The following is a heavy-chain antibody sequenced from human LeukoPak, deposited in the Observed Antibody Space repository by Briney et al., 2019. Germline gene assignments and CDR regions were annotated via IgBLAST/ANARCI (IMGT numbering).Heavy chain of an antibody. J-gene: IGHJ4*02. CDR2: VYYSGST. CDR3: ASLSGYSYGYGAY. CDR1: GGSISSSSIY. V-gene: IGHV4-39*01. D-gene: IGHD5-18*01. Sequence: SETLSLTCTVSGGSISSSSIYWVWIRQPPGKGLEWIGSVYYSGSTYYNPSLESRVSMFVDTSKNQFSLKLSSVTAADTAVYYCASLSGYSYGYGAYWGQGTLVTVFS.